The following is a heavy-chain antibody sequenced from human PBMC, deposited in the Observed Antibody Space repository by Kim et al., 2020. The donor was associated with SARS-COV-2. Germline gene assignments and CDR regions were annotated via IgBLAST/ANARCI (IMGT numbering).Heavy chain of an antibody. V-gene: IGHV3-11*06. D-gene: IGHD5-18*01. CDR3: ARDRTRLYSYGYVGLDY. Sequence: VKGRFTNSRDNDKNSLYLQMNSLRAEDTAVYYCARDRTRLYSYGYVGLDYWGQGTLVTVSS. J-gene: IGHJ4*02.